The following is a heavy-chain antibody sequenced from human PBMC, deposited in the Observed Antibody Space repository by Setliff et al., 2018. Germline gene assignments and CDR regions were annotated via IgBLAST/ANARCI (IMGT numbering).Heavy chain of an antibody. CDR1: GGSFCGYY. V-gene: IGHV4-59*12. J-gene: IGHJ6*03. D-gene: IGHD6-19*01. CDR2: IYYSGST. CDR3: AREQWLDPPGYYYMDV. Sequence: SETLSLTCAVYGGSFCGYYWSWIRQPPGKGLEWIGYIYYSGSTNYNPSLKSRVTMSVDTSKNQFSLKLNSVTAADMAVYYCAREQWLDPPGYYYMDVWAKGATVTVSS.